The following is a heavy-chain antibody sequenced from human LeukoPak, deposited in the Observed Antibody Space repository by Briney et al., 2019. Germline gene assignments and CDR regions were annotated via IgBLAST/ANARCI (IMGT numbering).Heavy chain of an antibody. CDR2: IRYDGSNK. CDR3: AKDSVGATTSSDY. D-gene: IGHD1-26*01. J-gene: IGHJ4*02. CDR1: GLTFSSYG. V-gene: IGHV3-30*02. Sequence: GGSLRLSCAASGLTFSSYGMHWVRQAQGKGLEWVAFIRYDGSNKYYADSVKGRFTISRDNSKNTLYLQMNSLRAEDTAVYYCAKDSVGATTSSDYWGQGTLATVSS.